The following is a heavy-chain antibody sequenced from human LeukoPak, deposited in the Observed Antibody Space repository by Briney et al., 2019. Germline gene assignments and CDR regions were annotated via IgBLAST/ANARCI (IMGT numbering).Heavy chain of an antibody. Sequence: SETLSLTCAVSGGSISSSNWWSWVRQPPGKGLEGIGEINHSGSTNYNPSLKSRVTISVDTSKNQFSLKLSSVTAADTAVYYCARHRAAAGTRGGYYYMDVWGKGTTVTISS. CDR1: GGSISSSNW. CDR3: ARHRAAAGTRGGYYYMDV. V-gene: IGHV4-4*02. J-gene: IGHJ6*03. CDR2: INHSGST. D-gene: IGHD6-13*01.